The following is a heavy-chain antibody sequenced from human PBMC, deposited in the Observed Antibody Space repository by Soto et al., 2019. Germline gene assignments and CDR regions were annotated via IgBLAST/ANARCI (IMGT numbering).Heavy chain of an antibody. V-gene: IGHV1-18*01. CDR2: VNGDSGNT. CDR1: GYTFSNYG. J-gene: IGHJ3*01. CDR3: ARGTGLNDGSDL. Sequence: QVHLVQSGGEVKKPGASVKISCQTSGYTFSNYGITWVRQSPGQGLEWVGWVNGDSGNTNSAQNMEGRVTMTTDASTATADMELRNLRSDDTATYYCARGTGLNDGSDLWGQGTVVSVSS.